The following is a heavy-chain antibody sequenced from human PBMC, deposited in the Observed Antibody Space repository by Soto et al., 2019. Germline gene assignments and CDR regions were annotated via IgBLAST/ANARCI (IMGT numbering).Heavy chain of an antibody. Sequence: QVQLQQWGAGLLKSSETLSLTCAVYGGSFSGYYLSWIRQPPGKGLEWIGEIHHRGSTNYNPSLNGPLTIAVYTSKKWFCLKLRSVTAADTAVYYCARSSGCSGGSCYSRGRRSYYYFMYVWGKGPTVTVSS. D-gene: IGHD2-15*01. J-gene: IGHJ6*03. CDR2: IHHRGST. CDR3: ARSSGCSGGSCYSRGRRSYYYFMYV. V-gene: IGHV4-34*01. CDR1: GGSFSGYY.